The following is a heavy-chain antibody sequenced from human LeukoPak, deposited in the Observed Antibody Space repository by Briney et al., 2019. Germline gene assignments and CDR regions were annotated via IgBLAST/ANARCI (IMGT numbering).Heavy chain of an antibody. Sequence: PSQTLSLTCTVSGGSISSYYWSWIRQPPGKGLEWIGYIYYSGNTNYNPSLQSRVTISVDTSKNQISLKLTSVTAADTAVYYCVREGQLANYNWFDPWGQGTLVTVSS. CDR1: GGSISSYY. CDR2: IYYSGNT. D-gene: IGHD6-6*01. V-gene: IGHV4-59*01. CDR3: VREGQLANYNWFDP. J-gene: IGHJ5*02.